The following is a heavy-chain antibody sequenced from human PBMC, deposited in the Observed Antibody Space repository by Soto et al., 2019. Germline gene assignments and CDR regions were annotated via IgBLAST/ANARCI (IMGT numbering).Heavy chain of an antibody. Sequence: PSVTLSLTCTVSGGSFTTNNYCWSWIRPHPGKGLEWIGYIYYSGIAYYNPSLKSRVTISRDTSKSQFSLNLNSVTAADTAVYFCARGYSIAYVGNWFDPWGQETLVTLSS. CDR2: IYYSGIA. J-gene: IGHJ5*02. CDR1: GGSFTTNNYC. CDR3: ARGYSIAYVGNWFDP. V-gene: IGHV4-31*03. D-gene: IGHD3-22*01.